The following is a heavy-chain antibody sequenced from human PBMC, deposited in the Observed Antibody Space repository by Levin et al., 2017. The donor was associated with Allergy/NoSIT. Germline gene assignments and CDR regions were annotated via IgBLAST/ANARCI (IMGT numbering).Heavy chain of an antibody. J-gene: IGHJ4*02. CDR1: GFTFSSYA. CDR3: ANSIAVAGTGFDY. Sequence: GESLKISCAASGFTFSSYAMSWVRQAPGKGLEWVSAISGSGGSTYYADSVKGRFTISRDNSKNTLYLQMNSLRAEDTAVYYCANSIAVAGTGFDYWGQGTLVTVSS. CDR2: ISGSGGST. V-gene: IGHV3-23*01. D-gene: IGHD6-19*01.